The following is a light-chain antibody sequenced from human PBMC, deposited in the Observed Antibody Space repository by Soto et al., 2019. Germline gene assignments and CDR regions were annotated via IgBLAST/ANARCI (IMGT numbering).Light chain of an antibody. Sequence: HSALTKPASVSGSPGQSITISCTGTSSDVGGYNYVSWYQQHPGKAPKRMIYDVSNRPSGVANRFSGSKSGNTASLTISGLQAEDEADYYCSSYTSSSPVVFGGGTKLTVL. CDR2: DVS. CDR3: SSYTSSSPVV. J-gene: IGLJ2*01. V-gene: IGLV2-14*01. CDR1: SSDVGGYNY.